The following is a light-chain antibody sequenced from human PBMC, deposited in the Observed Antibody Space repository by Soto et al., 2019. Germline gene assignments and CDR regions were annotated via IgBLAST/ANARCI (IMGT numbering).Light chain of an antibody. CDR2: DVT. V-gene: IGLV2-11*01. Sequence: QSALTQPRSVSGSPGQSVTISCTGTSSDVGGYNYVSWYQQHPGQAPKLMIYDVTKRPSGVPDRFSGSMSGNTASLSISGLQAEDEADYYCCSYGGGYTPLLFGGGTKLTVL. CDR3: CSYGGGYTPLL. J-gene: IGLJ2*01. CDR1: SSDVGGYNY.